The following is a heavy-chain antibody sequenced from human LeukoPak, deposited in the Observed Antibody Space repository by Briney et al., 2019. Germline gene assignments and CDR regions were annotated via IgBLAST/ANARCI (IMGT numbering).Heavy chain of an antibody. CDR2: IKFDGSEK. Sequence: GGSLRLSCAASGFTFSTYWMNWVRQAPGKGLEWVANIKFDGSEKYYVDSVKGRFTISRDNTKNSLYLQMNSLRAEDTAMYYCTRGGGIFDYWGQGTLVTVSS. CDR3: TRGGGIFDY. J-gene: IGHJ4*02. CDR1: GFTFSTYW. V-gene: IGHV3-7*01. D-gene: IGHD2-15*01.